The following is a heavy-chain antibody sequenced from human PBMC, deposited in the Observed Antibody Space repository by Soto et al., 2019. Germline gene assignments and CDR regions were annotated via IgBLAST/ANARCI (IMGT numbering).Heavy chain of an antibody. CDR1: GDSVSSNSAA. D-gene: IGHD3-22*01. J-gene: IGHJ3*02. CDR2: TYYRSKWYN. CDR3: ARAIFRITVIVVAPDGFDM. V-gene: IGHV6-1*01. Sequence: SQTLSLTCAISGDSVSSNSAAWNWIRQSPSRGLEWLGRTYYRSKWYNDYAVSVKSRITINPDTSKNQYSLQLNSVTPEDTAGNSCARAIFRITVIVVAPDGFDMWGQETMVTVSS.